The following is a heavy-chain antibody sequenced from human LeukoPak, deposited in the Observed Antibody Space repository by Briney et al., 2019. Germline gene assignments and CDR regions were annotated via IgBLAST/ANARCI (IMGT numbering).Heavy chain of an antibody. CDR2: IKQDGSEK. J-gene: IGHJ5*01. CDR1: GFSFSSYW. V-gene: IGHV3-7*01. D-gene: IGHD6-19*01. Sequence: GGSLRLSCAASGFSFSSYWVNWVRQAPGKGLEWVANIKQDGSEKYYVDSVKGRFTISRDNAENSLYLQMNSLRAEDTAVYYCARGMTVAANWFDSWGQGTLVTVSS. CDR3: ARGMTVAANWFDS.